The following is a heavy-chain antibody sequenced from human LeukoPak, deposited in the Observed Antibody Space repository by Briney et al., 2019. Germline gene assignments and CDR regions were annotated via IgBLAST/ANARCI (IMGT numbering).Heavy chain of an antibody. CDR2: IYTSGST. J-gene: IGHJ5*02. CDR3: ARQEGSHWDWFDP. V-gene: IGHV4-59*08. CDR1: GGSFSGYY. D-gene: IGHD1-26*01. Sequence: SETLSLTCGVYGGSFSGYYWSWIRQPPGKGLEWIGRIYTSGSTNYNPSLKSRVTISVDTSKNQFSLKLNSVSAADTAVYYCARQEGSHWDWFDPWGQGTLVTVSS.